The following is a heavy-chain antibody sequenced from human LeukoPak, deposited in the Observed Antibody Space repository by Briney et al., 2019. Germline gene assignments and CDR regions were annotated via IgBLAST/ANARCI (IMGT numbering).Heavy chain of an antibody. CDR2: NIPIFGTA. Sequence: SVKVSCKASGGTFSSYAISWARQAPGQGLEWMGRNIPIFGTANYAQKFQGRVTITTDESTSTAYMELSSLRSEDTAVYYCARGLPVDSSSWFLPFDPWGQGTLVTVSS. CDR1: GGTFSSYA. D-gene: IGHD6-13*01. J-gene: IGHJ5*02. CDR3: ARGLPVDSSSWFLPFDP. V-gene: IGHV1-69*05.